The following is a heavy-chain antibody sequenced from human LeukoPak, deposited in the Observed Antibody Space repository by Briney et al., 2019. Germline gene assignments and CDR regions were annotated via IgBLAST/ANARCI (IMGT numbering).Heavy chain of an antibody. V-gene: IGHV4-59*12. CDR1: GGSISSYY. CDR3: AGDLVEGTTT. D-gene: IGHD1-7*01. J-gene: IGHJ5*02. Sequence: SETLSLTCTVSGGSISSYYWSWIRQPPGKGLEWIGYTYYSGSTNYNPSLKSRVTISVDTSKNQFSLKLNSVTAADTAMYYCAGDLVEGTTTWGQGTLVTVSS. CDR2: TYYSGST.